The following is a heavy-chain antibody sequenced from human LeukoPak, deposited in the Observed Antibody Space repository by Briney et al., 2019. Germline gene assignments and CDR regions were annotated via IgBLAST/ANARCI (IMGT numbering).Heavy chain of an antibody. CDR2: INSRSNYI. CDR1: GFTLSDYS. V-gene: IGHV3-21*04. CDR3: ARVASFRFYFDY. D-gene: IGHD2/OR15-2a*01. Sequence: PGGSLRLSCTTSGFTLSDYSVNWVRQAPGKGLEWVSSINSRSNYIFYADSVKGRFTVSRDNAKNSLYLQMNSLRAEDTAVYFCARVASFRFYFDYWGQGALVTVSS. J-gene: IGHJ4*02.